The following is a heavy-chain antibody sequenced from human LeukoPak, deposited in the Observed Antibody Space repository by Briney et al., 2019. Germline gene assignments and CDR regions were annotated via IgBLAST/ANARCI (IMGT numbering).Heavy chain of an antibody. J-gene: IGHJ3*02. CDR2: INPNSGGT. CDR3: ARNHAVTAGHAFDI. Sequence: ASVKVSCKASGYTFTGYYMHWVRQAPGQGLEWMGWINPNSGGTNYAQKFQGRVTMTRDTSISTAYMELGRLRSDDTAVYYCARNHAVTAGHAFDIWGQGTMVTVSS. V-gene: IGHV1-2*02. CDR1: GYTFTGYY. D-gene: IGHD1-14*01.